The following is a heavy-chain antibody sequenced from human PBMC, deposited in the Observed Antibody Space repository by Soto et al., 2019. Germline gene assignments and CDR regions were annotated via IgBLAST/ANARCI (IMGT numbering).Heavy chain of an antibody. J-gene: IGHJ6*02. D-gene: IGHD7-27*01. Sequence: EVQMVESGGGLAQPGGSLRLSCAASGFTFSSYWMHWVRQAPGKGLVCVSRINRDGSRTTYADSVKGRFTMYRDNAKNTLYLQMDSLRAEYTAVYYCARSAAVQGLTGGYYGMDVWGQGTTVTVSS. CDR2: INRDGSRT. V-gene: IGHV3-74*03. CDR3: ARSAAVQGLTGGYYGMDV. CDR1: GFTFSSYW.